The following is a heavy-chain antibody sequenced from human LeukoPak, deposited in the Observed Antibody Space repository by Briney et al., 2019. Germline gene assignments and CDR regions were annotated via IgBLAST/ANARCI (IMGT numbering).Heavy chain of an antibody. CDR2: VDPEDGET. D-gene: IGHD4-17*01. V-gene: IGHV1-69-2*01. Sequence: ASVKISCKVSGYTFTDHYMHWVQQAPGKGLEWMGLVDPEDGETIYAEKFQGRVTMTRNTSISTAYMELSSLRSEDTAVYYCARENDYGDLYDYWGQGTLVTVSS. CDR3: ARENDYGDLYDY. CDR1: GYTFTDHY. J-gene: IGHJ4*02.